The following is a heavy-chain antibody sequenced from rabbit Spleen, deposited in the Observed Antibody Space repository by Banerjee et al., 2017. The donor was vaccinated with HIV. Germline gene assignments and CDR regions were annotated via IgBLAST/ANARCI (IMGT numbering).Heavy chain of an antibody. J-gene: IGHJ6*01. CDR2: IYIGSGGNA. V-gene: IGHV1S40*01. Sequence: QSLEESGGGLVQPGGSLKLSCTASGFSFSSGYYMCWVRQAPGKGLEWIGCIYIGSGGNAYYASWAKGRFTISKTSSTTVTLQMTSLTAADTATYFCARSGDGGCGYALNLWGPGTLVTVS. CDR3: ARSGDGGCGYALNL. CDR1: GFSFSSGYY. D-gene: IGHD6-1*01.